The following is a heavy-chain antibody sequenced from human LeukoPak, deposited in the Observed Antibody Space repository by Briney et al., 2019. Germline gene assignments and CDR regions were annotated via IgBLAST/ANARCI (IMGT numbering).Heavy chain of an antibody. V-gene: IGHV3-21*04. CDR3: AKTDRTGALGRFRMRSDAFDI. D-gene: IGHD3-3*01. Sequence: PGGSLRLSCAASGFTFSTYWMTWVRQAPGKGLEWVSSISSSSSYMYYADSVKGRFTISRDNAKNSLYLQMNSLRAEDTAVYYCAKTDRTGALGRFRMRSDAFDIWGQGTMVTVSS. J-gene: IGHJ3*02. CDR2: ISSSSSYM. CDR1: GFTFSTYW.